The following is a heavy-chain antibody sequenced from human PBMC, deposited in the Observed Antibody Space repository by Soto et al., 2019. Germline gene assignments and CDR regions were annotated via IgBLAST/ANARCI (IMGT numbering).Heavy chain of an antibody. D-gene: IGHD4-17*01. V-gene: IGHV4-39*01. CDR3: ARRGRTTVTTWYAFDT. J-gene: IGHJ3*02. CDR1: GGSISTTSYY. Sequence: QLQLQESGPGLVKPSETLSLTCTVSGGSISTTSYYWGWIRQSPGKGLEWIATIYYTGSTYYNPSLKRRLTISIDTSKNQFSLKLSSVTAADTAVFYCARRGRTTVTTWYAFDTWGQGTMVTVSS. CDR2: IYYTGST.